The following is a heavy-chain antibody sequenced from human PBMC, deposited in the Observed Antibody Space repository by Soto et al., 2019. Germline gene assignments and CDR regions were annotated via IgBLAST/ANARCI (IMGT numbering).Heavy chain of an antibody. CDR3: ASLNYYDSSGYSPVPFDY. CDR2: IYPGDSDT. D-gene: IGHD3-22*01. Sequence: GESLKISCKGSGYSFTSYWIGWVRQMPGKGLEWMGIIYPGDSDTRYSPSFQGQVTISADKSISTAYLQWSSLKASDTAMYYCASLNYYDSSGYSPVPFDYWGQGTLVTVSS. CDR1: GYSFTSYW. V-gene: IGHV5-51*01. J-gene: IGHJ4*02.